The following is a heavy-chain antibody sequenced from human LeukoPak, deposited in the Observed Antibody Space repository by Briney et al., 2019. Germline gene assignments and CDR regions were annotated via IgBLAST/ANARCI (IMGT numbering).Heavy chain of an antibody. CDR1: GFAFSTFG. J-gene: IGHJ4*02. CDR3: AKRMGPSIAATDLDY. CDR2: ISYDISNK. V-gene: IGHV3-30*18. Sequence: GRSLRLSCAASGFAFSTFGMYWVRQAPGKGLEWVAVISYDISNKYYADSVKGRFTISRDNSKNTLYLQMNSLRVEDTAVYYCAKRMGPSIAATDLDYWGQGTLVTVSS. D-gene: IGHD6-13*01.